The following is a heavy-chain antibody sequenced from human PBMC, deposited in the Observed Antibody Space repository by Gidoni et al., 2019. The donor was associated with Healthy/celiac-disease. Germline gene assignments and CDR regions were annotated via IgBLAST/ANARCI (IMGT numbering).Heavy chain of an antibody. CDR1: GGSFSGYY. D-gene: IGHD6-13*01. J-gene: IGHJ4*02. CDR3: ARAGYSSSWANFDY. Sequence: QVQLQQWGAGLLKPSETLSLTCAVYGGSFSGYYWSWIRQPPGKGLEWIGEINHSGSTNYNPSLKSRVTISVDTSKNQFSLKLSSVTAADTAVYYCARAGYSSSWANFDYWGQGTLVTVSS. V-gene: IGHV4-34*01. CDR2: INHSGST.